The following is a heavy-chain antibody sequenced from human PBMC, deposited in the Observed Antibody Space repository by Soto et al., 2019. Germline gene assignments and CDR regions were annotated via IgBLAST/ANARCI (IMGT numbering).Heavy chain of an antibody. CDR3: ARAAVPAAIRGTGWFDP. V-gene: IGHV3-13*01. CDR2: IGTGGDT. D-gene: IGHD2-2*02. Sequence: HPGGSLRLSCAASGFAFSSYVLHWVRRAPGKGPEWVSAIGTGGDTYYADSVMGRFTISRDNAKKSLYLQMNSLIAEDMAVYYCARAAVPAAIRGTGWFDPWGQGTLVTVSS. J-gene: IGHJ5*02. CDR1: GFAFSSYV.